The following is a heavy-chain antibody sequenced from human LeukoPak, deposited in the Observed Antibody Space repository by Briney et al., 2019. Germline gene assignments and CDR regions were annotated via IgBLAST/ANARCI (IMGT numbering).Heavy chain of an antibody. Sequence: GASVKVSCKASGYTFSNFDINWVRRATGQGPEWMGWMNPESGNTGYAQKFQGRVTMTRDSSKSTAYMELISLRFEDTAIYYCTRAIRHQLLSVYWGQGTLVTVSS. V-gene: IGHV1-8*01. CDR2: MNPESGNT. CDR3: TRAIRHQLLSVY. CDR1: GYTFSNFD. D-gene: IGHD2-2*01. J-gene: IGHJ4*02.